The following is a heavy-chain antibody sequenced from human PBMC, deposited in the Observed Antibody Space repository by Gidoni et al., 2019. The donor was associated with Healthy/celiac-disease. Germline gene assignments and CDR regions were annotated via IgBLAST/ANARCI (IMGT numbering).Heavy chain of an antibody. CDR1: GGSIRSSRYY. J-gene: IGHJ5*02. CDR2: IYYSGTT. Sequence: QRQLQESGPGLVKPAETLSLTCTVPGGSIRSSRYYWGWIRQPPGQGLEWIGSIYYSGTTYYHPSLKSRVTISVDTSKNQFSLKLSSVTAADTAVYYCARHAAMVQGVGWFDLWGQGTLVTVSS. CDR3: ARHAAMVQGVGWFDL. D-gene: IGHD3-10*01. V-gene: IGHV4-39*01.